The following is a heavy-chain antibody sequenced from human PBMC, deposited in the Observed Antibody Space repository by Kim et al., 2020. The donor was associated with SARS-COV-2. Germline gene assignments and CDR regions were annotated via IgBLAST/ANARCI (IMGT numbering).Heavy chain of an antibody. J-gene: IGHJ6*02. V-gene: IGHV4-31*03. CDR1: GGSISSGGYY. CDR3: AREAEISSSWYGGLYYHGMAV. D-gene: IGHD6-13*01. Sequence: SETLSLTCTVSGGSISSGGYYWSWIRQHPGKGLEWIGYIYYSGSTYYNPSLKSRVTISVDTSKNQFSLKLSSVTAADTAVYYCAREAEISSSWYGGLYYHGMAVWAQGTTVTVSS. CDR2: IYYSGST.